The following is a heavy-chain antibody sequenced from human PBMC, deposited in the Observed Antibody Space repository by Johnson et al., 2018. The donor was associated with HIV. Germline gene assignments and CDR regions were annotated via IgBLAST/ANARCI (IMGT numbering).Heavy chain of an antibody. CDR3: AKDGAMAFDI. J-gene: IGHJ3*02. CDR2: IKQDGSEK. Sequence: VQLVESGGGLVQPGGSLRLSCVASGFTVSGNYMNWVRQAPGKGLEWVANIKQDGSEKYYVDSVKGRFTISRDNAKNTLYLQMNGLRAEDTAVYYCAKDGAMAFDIWGQGTLVTVSS. V-gene: IGHV3-7*01. CDR1: GFTVSGNY. D-gene: IGHD2-2*01.